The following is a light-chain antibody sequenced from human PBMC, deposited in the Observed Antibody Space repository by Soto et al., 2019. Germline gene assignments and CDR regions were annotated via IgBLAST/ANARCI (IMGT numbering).Light chain of an antibody. J-gene: IGLJ1*01. V-gene: IGLV2-11*01. CDR3: CSYAGSYPFV. CDR2: DVD. Sequence: QSALTQPGSVSGSPGQSVTISCTGTSSDVGGYNYVSWYQHHPGKAPKLMIYDVDKRPSGVPGRFSGSKSGNTASLTISGLQAEDEADYYCCSYAGSYPFVFGTGTKVTVL. CDR1: SSDVGGYNY.